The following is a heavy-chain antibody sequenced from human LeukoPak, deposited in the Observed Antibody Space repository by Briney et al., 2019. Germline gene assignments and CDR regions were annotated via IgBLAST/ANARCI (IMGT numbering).Heavy chain of an antibody. CDR3: ARRSRGSYSVGGYYYYMDV. CDR1: GYSFTSYW. Sequence: GESLKISCKGSGYSFTSYWIGWVRQMPGKGLEWMGIIYPGDSDTRYSPSFQGQVTISADKSISTAYLQWSSLKASDTAMYYCARRSRGSYSVGGYYYYMDVWGKGSTVTVSS. D-gene: IGHD1-26*01. CDR2: IYPGDSDT. J-gene: IGHJ6*03. V-gene: IGHV5-51*01.